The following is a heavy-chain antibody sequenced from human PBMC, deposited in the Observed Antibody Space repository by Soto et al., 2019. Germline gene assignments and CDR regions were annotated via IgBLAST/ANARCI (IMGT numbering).Heavy chain of an antibody. CDR3: AKEHEYCGGDCYSWPLGY. CDR1: GLTFSSYG. V-gene: IGHV3-30*18. D-gene: IGHD2-21*02. J-gene: IGHJ4*02. Sequence: QVQLVESGGGVVQPGRSLRLSCAASGLTFSSYGMHWVRQAPGKGLEWVAVISYDGSNKYYADSVKGRFTISRDNSKNTLYLQMNSLRAEDTAVYYCAKEHEYCGGDCYSWPLGYWGQGTLVTVSS. CDR2: ISYDGSNK.